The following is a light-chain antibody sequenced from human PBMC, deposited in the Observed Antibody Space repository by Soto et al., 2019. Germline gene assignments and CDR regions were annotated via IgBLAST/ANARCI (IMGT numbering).Light chain of an antibody. Sequence: QLVLTQSPSASASLGDSVKLTCTLSSGHSSYAIAWHQQQAEKGPRYLMKLNSDGSHNKGDGIPDRFSGSSSGAERYLTISSLQSEDEADYYCQTWGTGIHVVFGGGTKLTVL. CDR3: QTWGTGIHVV. CDR1: SGHSSYA. V-gene: IGLV4-69*01. CDR2: LNSDGSH. J-gene: IGLJ2*01.